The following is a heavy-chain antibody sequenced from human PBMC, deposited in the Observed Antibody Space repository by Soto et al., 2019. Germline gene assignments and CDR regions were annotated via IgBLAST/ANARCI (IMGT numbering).Heavy chain of an antibody. CDR1: GFTLSSYS. D-gene: IGHD6-19*01. CDR2: ISGSGGTI. CDR3: ARETGLRSSGWSYYFDF. J-gene: IGHJ4*01. Sequence: EVQLVESGGGLVQAGGSLRLSCAASGFTLSSYSMHWVRQAPGKGLEWVCYISGSGGTIYYADSVKGRFTISRDNAKNSLSVQMNSLRDEDTAVYFCARETGLRSSGWSYYFDFWGQGTRLTVSS. V-gene: IGHV3-48*02.